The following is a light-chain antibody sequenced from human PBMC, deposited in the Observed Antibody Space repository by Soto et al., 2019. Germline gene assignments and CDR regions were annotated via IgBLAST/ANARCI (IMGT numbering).Light chain of an antibody. V-gene: IGKV3-15*01. Sequence: EIVMTQSPATLSVSPGETATLSGRASQGISRTLAWYQLKPGQAPRLLFYGAATRATGVPARFSGSGSGTEFTLTISSLPSEDSALYYCQHYNHWPQLSFGGGTKVDIK. CDR1: QGISRT. J-gene: IGKJ4*01. CDR3: QHYNHWPQLS. CDR2: GAA.